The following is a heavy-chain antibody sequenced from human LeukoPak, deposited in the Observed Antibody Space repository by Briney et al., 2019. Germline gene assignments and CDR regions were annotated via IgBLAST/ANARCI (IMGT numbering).Heavy chain of an antibody. CDR2: VSCGSTYT. CDR1: GFTFSDCY. D-gene: IGHD3-10*01. V-gene: IGHV3-11*03. J-gene: IGHJ4*02. Sequence: GGSLRLSCAASGFTFSDCYMNWIRQAPGKGLEWVSYVSCGSTYTNYADSVKGRFTVSRDNAKNSLSLQMSSLRAEDTAVYYCARSPYESGTPPTRLEDWGQGTLVTVSS. CDR3: ARSPYESGTPPTRLED.